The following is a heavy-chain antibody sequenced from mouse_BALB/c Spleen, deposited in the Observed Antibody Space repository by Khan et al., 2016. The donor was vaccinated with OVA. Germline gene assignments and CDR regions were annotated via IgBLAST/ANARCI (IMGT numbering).Heavy chain of an antibody. J-gene: IGHJ4*01. CDR2: IWSDGST. D-gene: IGHD2-12*01. CDR1: GFSLTNYG. V-gene: IGHV2-6-1*01. CDR3: ARQPYYNYNMMDY. Sequence: QVQLKESGPGLVAPSQSLSITCTISGFSLTNYGVHWVRQPPGKGLEWLVVIWSDGSTTYNSALKSRLSISKDNSKSQVFLKMNSLQTDDTAMYYCARQPYYNYNMMDYGGQGTSVTVA.